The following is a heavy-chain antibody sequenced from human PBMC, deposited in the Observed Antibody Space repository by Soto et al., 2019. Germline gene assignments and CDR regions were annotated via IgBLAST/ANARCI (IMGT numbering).Heavy chain of an antibody. J-gene: IGHJ5*02. CDR1: AGCISIGDYY. D-gene: IGHD1-26*01. CDR2: IYYSGTT. CDR3: VREVGDNWFDA. V-gene: IGHV4-30-4*08. Sequence: SETLPLIANFSAGCISIGDYYWNWIRQPPGKGLEWIGYIYYSGTTFYNPSLKNRVTISLDTSKIQFSLKLSSVTAADTALYSCVREVGDNWFDAWGQGTMVTGSS.